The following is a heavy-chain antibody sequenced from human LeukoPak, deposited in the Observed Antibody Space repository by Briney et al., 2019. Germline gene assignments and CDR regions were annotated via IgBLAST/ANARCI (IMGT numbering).Heavy chain of an antibody. J-gene: IGHJ4*02. D-gene: IGHD2-15*01. CDR2: IIPIFGTA. Sequence: ASVKVSCKASGGTFSSYAISWVRQAPGQGLEWMGGIIPIFGTANYAQKFQGRVTITTDESTSTAYMELGSLRSEDTAVYYCARRCSGGSCYDESPFDYWGQGTLVTVSS. V-gene: IGHV1-69*05. CDR1: GGTFSSYA. CDR3: ARRCSGGSCYDESPFDY.